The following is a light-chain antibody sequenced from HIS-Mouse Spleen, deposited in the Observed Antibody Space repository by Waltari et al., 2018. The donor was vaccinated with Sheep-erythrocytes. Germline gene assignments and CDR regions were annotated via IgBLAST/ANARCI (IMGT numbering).Light chain of an antibody. CDR1: KLVDKY. CDR2: QDS. CDR3: QAWDSSTAWV. Sequence: SYELTQPPSVSVSPGQTASIPCPGVKLVDKYACRYQQKPGQSPVLVIYQDSKRPSGIPERFSGSNSGNTATLTISGTQAMDEADYYCQAWDSSTAWVFGGGTKLTVL. J-gene: IGLJ3*02. V-gene: IGLV3-1*01.